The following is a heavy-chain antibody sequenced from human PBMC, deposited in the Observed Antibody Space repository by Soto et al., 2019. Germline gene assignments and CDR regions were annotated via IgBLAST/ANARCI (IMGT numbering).Heavy chain of an antibody. CDR2: INSDGSST. Sequence: EVQLVESGGGLVQPGGSLRLSCAASGFTFSSYWMHWVRQAPGKGLVWVSRINSDGSSTSYADSVKGRFTISRDNAKNTLYLQINSLRAEDTAVYYCAREDVVGEWAIDYWGQGTLVTVSS. J-gene: IGHJ4*02. CDR3: AREDVVGEWAIDY. D-gene: IGHD1-26*01. V-gene: IGHV3-74*01. CDR1: GFTFSSYW.